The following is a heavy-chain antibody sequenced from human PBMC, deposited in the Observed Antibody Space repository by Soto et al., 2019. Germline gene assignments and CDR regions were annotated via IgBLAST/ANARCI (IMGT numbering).Heavy chain of an antibody. D-gene: IGHD2-15*01. V-gene: IGHV4-4*08. J-gene: IGHJ4*01. Sequence: KPSETLSLTCTVSGGSIRNVYWSWIRQAPGKGLEWIGFIFPSGNAKYNPSLKSRVTISVDTSKNQFSLSLDSVTAADTAVYFCARAHAPTLPFDSWGQGTLVTVSS. CDR3: ARAHAPTLPFDS. CDR1: GGSIRNVY. CDR2: IFPSGNA.